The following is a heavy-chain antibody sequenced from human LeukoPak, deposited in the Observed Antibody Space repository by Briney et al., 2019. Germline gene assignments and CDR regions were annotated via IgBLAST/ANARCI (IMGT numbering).Heavy chain of an antibody. CDR2: IYTSGTT. D-gene: IGHD1-7*01. V-gene: IGHV4-4*07. CDR3: ARGIGTTNFDY. CDR1: GDSTNGYY. Sequence: SETLSLTCTVSGDSTNGYYWSWIRQPAGGGLEWIGRIYTSGTTNYNPSLKSRVTMSVDTSKTQFSLRLNSVTAADTAVYYCARGIGTTNFDYWGQGALVTVSS. J-gene: IGHJ4*02.